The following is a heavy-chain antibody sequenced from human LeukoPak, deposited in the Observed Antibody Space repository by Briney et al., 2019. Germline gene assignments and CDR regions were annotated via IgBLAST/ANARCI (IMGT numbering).Heavy chain of an antibody. J-gene: IGHJ4*02. V-gene: IGHV3-7*01. CDR3: ARSRTGNYFDS. Sequence: GGSLRLSCAASGFTFSSYWMSWVRQAPGKGLEWVANIKQDGSEKYYVDSVKGRFTISRDNAKNSLYLQMSSLRDEDTAVYYCARSRTGNYFDSWGQGTLVTVSS. CDR2: IKQDGSEK. D-gene: IGHD2-8*02. CDR1: GFTFSSYW.